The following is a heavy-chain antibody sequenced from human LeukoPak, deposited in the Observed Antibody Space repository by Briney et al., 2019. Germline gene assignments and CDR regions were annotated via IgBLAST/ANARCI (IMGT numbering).Heavy chain of an antibody. J-gene: IGHJ6*03. D-gene: IGHD1-26*01. V-gene: IGHV1-2*02. CDR2: INPNSGGT. CDR1: GYTFTGYY. Sequence: ASVKVSCKASGYTFTGYYMHWVRQAPGQGLEWMGWINPNSGGTNYAQKFQGRVTMTRDTSISTAYMELSRLRSDDTAVYYCARGVSGSYYYYMDVWGKGTTVTISS. CDR3: ARGVSGSYYYYMDV.